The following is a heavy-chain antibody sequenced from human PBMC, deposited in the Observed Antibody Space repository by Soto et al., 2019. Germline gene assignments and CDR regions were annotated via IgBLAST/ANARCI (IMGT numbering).Heavy chain of an antibody. Sequence: GASVKVSCKASGYTFTGYYMHWVRQAPGQGLEWMGWINPNSGGTNYAQKFQGWVTMTRDTSISTAYMELSRLRSDDTAVYYCARGRAGSGELYGMDVWGQGTTVTAP. CDR2: INPNSGGT. D-gene: IGHD4-17*01. J-gene: IGHJ6*02. V-gene: IGHV1-2*04. CDR3: ARGRAGSGELYGMDV. CDR1: GYTFTGYY.